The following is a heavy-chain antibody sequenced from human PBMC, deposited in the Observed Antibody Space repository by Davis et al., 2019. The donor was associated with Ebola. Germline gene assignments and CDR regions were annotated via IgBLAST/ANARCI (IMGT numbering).Heavy chain of an antibody. CDR2: IRSKVYGGTT. Sequence: GESLKISCTASGFSFGDYAMSWFRQAPGKGLEWVGFIRSKVYGGTTEYAASVKGRFTISRDDSKSIAYLQMNSLKTEDTAVYYCTRDRTYYDFWSGYYPPFDYWGQGTLVTVSS. V-gene: IGHV3-49*03. J-gene: IGHJ4*02. CDR1: GFSFGDYA. D-gene: IGHD3-3*01. CDR3: TRDRTYYDFWSGYYPPFDY.